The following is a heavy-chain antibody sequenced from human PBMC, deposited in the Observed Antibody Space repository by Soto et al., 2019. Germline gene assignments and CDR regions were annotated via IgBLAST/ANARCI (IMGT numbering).Heavy chain of an antibody. CDR3: AGVRGPYCGGECYPPTPNWFDP. V-gene: IGHV4-30-2*01. Sequence: QLQLQESGSGLVKPSQTLSLTCAVSGGSISSGGYSWSWIRQPPGKGLEWIGYIYHSGSTYYNPCLKSRVTISVDRSKNQFSLKLSSVTAADSAVYYCAGVRGPYCGGECYPPTPNWFDPWGQGTLVTVSS. J-gene: IGHJ5*02. D-gene: IGHD2-21*01. CDR2: IYHSGST. CDR1: GGSISSGGYS.